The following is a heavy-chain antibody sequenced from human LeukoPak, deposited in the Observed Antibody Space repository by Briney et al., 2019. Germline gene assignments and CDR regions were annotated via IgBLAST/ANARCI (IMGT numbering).Heavy chain of an antibody. D-gene: IGHD2-8*02. CDR1: GFTVSLYY. Sequence: HPGGSLRLSCAASGFTVSLYYMTWVRQAPGKGLEWVSVIYSGGPTYYADSVKGRFTTSRDNSKNTVYLQMNSLRGEDTAVYFCARGWVVATGGFDMWGQGTMVTVSS. CDR3: ARGWVVATGGFDM. V-gene: IGHV3-53*01. CDR2: IYSGGPT. J-gene: IGHJ3*02.